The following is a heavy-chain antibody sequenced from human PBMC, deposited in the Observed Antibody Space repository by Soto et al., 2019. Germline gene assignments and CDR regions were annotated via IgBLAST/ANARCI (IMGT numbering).Heavy chain of an antibody. CDR2: IYYSGST. D-gene: IGHD3-10*01. CDR1: GGSISSYY. J-gene: IGHJ6*02. Sequence: SETLSLTCTVSGGSISSYYWSWIRQPPGKGLEWIGYIYYSGSTNYNPSLKSRVTISVDTSKNQFSLKLSSVTAADTAVYYCARGAGSSYYYYYYGMDVWGQGTTVTVSS. V-gene: IGHV4-59*01. CDR3: ARGAGSSYYYYYYGMDV.